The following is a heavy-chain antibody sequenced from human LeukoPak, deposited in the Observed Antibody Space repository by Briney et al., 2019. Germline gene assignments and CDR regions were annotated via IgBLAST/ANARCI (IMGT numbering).Heavy chain of an antibody. D-gene: IGHD4-17*01. Sequence: PSETLSLTCTVSGGSISSSSYYWGWIRQPPGKGLEWIGNIYYSGSTYYNPSLKSRVTISVDTSKNQFSVKLSSVTAADTAVYYCAKVPRNEDGDYEADWFDPWGQGTLVTVSS. CDR3: AKVPRNEDGDYEADWFDP. J-gene: IGHJ5*02. CDR2: IYYSGST. CDR1: GGSISSSSYY. V-gene: IGHV4-39*07.